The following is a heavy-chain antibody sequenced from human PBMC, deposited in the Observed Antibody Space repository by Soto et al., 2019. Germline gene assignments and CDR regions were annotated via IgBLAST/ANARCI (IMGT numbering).Heavy chain of an antibody. Sequence: EVQLVESGGGLVQPGGSLRLSCAASGFTFSGYDMNWVRQAPGKGQEWISYISPSSSTIYYAVSVTGRFTISRDNAKNSVYLQMISLSAEDTALYSGAGARASSAFDIWGQGKIVTVSA. CDR3: AGARASSAFDI. CDR1: GFTFSGYD. CDR2: ISPSSSTI. V-gene: IGHV3-48*01. D-gene: IGHD6-13*01. J-gene: IGHJ3*02.